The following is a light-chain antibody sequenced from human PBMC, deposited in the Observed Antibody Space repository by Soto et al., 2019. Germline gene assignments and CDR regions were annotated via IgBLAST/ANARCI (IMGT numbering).Light chain of an antibody. CDR2: DIS. CDR3: QQYTDWLLT. Sequence: IVVAQSPATLSGSPGERTSLSSRASQSVSSNLAWYQQKPGQAPSLLIYDISARATGIPTRFSGSGCGTEFTLTISIRHSEDFAVYYWQQYTDWLLTLGGGTKVDIK. V-gene: IGKV3D-15*01. CDR1: QSVSSN. J-gene: IGKJ4*01.